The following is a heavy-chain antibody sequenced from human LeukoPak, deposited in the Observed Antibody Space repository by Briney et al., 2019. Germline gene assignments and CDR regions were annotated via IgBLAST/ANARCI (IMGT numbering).Heavy chain of an antibody. CDR1: GFTFNASA. Sequence: PGGSPRLSCAAPGFTFNASAMHRVRQASGKGLKRVGRIRSKPHNYATAYAASVKGRFTLSRDDSEDRAFLQMNSLRTEDTAIYYCTPVVGDMVFTNLYWGQGTLVTVSS. CDR3: TPVVGDMVFTNLY. V-gene: IGHV3-73*01. D-gene: IGHD5/OR15-5a*01. J-gene: IGHJ4*02. CDR2: IRSKPHNYAT.